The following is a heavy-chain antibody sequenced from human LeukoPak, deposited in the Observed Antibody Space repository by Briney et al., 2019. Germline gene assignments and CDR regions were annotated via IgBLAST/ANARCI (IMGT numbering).Heavy chain of an antibody. Sequence: PGGSLRLSCAASGFTFSSYAMHWVRQAPGKGLEWVAVISYDGSNKYYADSVKGRFTISRDNSKNTLYLQMNSLRAEDTAVYYCARDLKFFGGYYYGMDVGGQGTTVTVSS. CDR2: ISYDGSNK. D-gene: IGHD3-10*01. J-gene: IGHJ6*02. V-gene: IGHV3-30-3*01. CDR3: ARDLKFFGGYYYGMDV. CDR1: GFTFSSYA.